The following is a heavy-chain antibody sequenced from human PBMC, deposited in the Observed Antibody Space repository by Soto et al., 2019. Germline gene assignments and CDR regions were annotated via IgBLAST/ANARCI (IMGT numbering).Heavy chain of an antibody. D-gene: IGHD3-10*01. V-gene: IGHV1-2*04. CDR2: INPNSGGT. Sequence: ASVKVSCKASGYTFTGYYMHWVRQAPGQELEWMGWINPNSGGTNYAQKFQGWVTMTRDTSISTAYMELSRLRSDDTAVYYWARDSRRYYGSGSHLDDWGQGTLVTVSS. CDR3: ARDSRRYYGSGSHLDD. J-gene: IGHJ4*02. CDR1: GYTFTGYY.